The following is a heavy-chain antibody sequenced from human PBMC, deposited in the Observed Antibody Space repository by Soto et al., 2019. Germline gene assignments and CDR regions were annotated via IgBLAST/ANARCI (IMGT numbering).Heavy chain of an antibody. V-gene: IGHV1-18*01. J-gene: IGHJ6*02. CDR1: GYTFTRYG. CDR3: AKNGQPPYYYYGLDV. D-gene: IGHD2-8*01. CDR2: ISGYNGDT. Sequence: QGHLVQSEAEVKKSGASVKVSCKASGYTFTRYGISWVRQAPGQGLDRMGWISGYNGDTNYAQKFHGRVSMTIDTSTTTAYMELRSLTSDDTAVYYCAKNGQPPYYYYGLDVWGQGTKVTVSS.